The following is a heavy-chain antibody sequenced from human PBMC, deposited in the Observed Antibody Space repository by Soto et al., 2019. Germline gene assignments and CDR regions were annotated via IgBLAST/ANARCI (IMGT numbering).Heavy chain of an antibody. CDR1: GFTFDDYA. J-gene: IGHJ3*02. Sequence: GGSLRLSCAASGFTFDDYAMHWVRQVPGKGLEWVSGISWNSGSIGYADSVKGRFTISRDNAKNSLYLQMNSLRAEDTALYYCAKARVVVAATFAWNAFDIWGQGTMVTVSS. D-gene: IGHD2-15*01. V-gene: IGHV3-9*01. CDR3: AKARVVVAATFAWNAFDI. CDR2: ISWNSGSI.